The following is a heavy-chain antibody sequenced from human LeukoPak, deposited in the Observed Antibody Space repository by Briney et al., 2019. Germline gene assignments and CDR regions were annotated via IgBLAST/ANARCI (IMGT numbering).Heavy chain of an antibody. CDR2: ISYDGSNK. D-gene: IGHD6-19*01. V-gene: IGHV3-30*03. CDR3: ARAGLFDY. Sequence: GGSLRLSCAASGFTFSSYGMHWVRQAPGKGLEWVAVISYDGSNKYYADSVKGRFTISRDNSKNTLYLQMNSLRAEDTAVYYCARAGLFDYWGQGTLVTVSS. J-gene: IGHJ4*02. CDR1: GFTFSSYG.